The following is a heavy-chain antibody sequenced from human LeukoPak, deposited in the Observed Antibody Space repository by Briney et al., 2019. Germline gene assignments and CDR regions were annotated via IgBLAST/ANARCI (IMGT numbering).Heavy chain of an antibody. D-gene: IGHD3-22*01. CDR2: INHSGST. CDR1: GGSFSGYY. J-gene: IGHJ2*01. CDR3: ARRSRRYYYDSSGYTDL. V-gene: IGHV4-34*01. Sequence: SETLSLTCAVYGGSFSGYYWSWIRQPPGKGLEWIGEINHSGSTNYNPSLKSRVTISVDTSKNQFSLKLSSVTAADTAVYYCARRSRRYYYDSSGYTDLWGRGTLVTVSS.